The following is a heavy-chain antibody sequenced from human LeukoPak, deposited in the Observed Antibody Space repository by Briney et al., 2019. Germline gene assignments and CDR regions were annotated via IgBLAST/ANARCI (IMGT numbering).Heavy chain of an antibody. J-gene: IGHJ4*02. CDR1: GASISGSY. D-gene: IGHD1-26*01. V-gene: IGHV4-59*01. CDR3: AREATTRFYFDF. Sequence: SETLSLTCSVSGASISGSYWSWIRQPPGKGLEWIGYIYNSGSTNYSPSLKSPVTISVDMSKNQFSLKLSSVTAADTAVYYCAREATTRFYFDFWGQGTLVTVSP. CDR2: IYNSGST.